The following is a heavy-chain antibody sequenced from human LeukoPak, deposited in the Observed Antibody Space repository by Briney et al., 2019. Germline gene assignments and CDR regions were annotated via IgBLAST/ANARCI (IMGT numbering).Heavy chain of an antibody. V-gene: IGHV4-38-2*02. CDR2: IYHSGRT. Sequence: SETLSLTCTVSGYSISSGYYWGWIRQPPGKGLEWIGSIYHSGRTFYNPSLKSRVTISVDTSKNQFSLKLTSVTAADTAVYYCARELPMGDYYMDAWGKGTTVTVSS. J-gene: IGHJ6*03. D-gene: IGHD3-16*01. CDR1: GYSISSGYY. CDR3: ARELPMGDYYMDA.